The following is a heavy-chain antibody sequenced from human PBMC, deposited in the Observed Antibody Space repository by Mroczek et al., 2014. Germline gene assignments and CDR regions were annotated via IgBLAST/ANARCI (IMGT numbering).Heavy chain of an antibody. D-gene: IGHD5-18*01. CDR2: IYPGDSDT. Sequence: VQLVESGAEVKKPGESLKISCKGSGYSFTSYWIGWVRQMPGKGLEWMGIIYPGDSDTRYSPSFQGQVTISADKSISTAYLQWSSLKASDTAMYYCARPGYSYGSNNYFDYWGQGTLVTVSS. CDR3: ARPGYSYGSNNYFDY. V-gene: IGHV5-51*03. CDR1: GYSFTSYW. J-gene: IGHJ4*02.